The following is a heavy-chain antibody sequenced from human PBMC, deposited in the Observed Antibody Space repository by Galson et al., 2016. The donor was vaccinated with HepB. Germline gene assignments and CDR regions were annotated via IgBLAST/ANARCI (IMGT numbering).Heavy chain of an antibody. CDR3: ARALEAAAGTNYYYFGLDG. Sequence: SVKVSCKASGCNFNKYAMHWVRQAPGQRFEWMGWINGDTGNTKYSQKFQGRVTLTSDTAATTAYMELSSLRFEDTAVYYCARALEAAAGTNYYYFGLDGWGQGTSVIVSS. V-gene: IGHV1-3*01. J-gene: IGHJ6*02. CDR2: INGDTGNT. CDR1: GCNFNKYA. D-gene: IGHD6-13*01.